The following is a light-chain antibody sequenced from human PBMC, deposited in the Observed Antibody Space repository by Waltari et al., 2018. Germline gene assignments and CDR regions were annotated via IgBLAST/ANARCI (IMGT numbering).Light chain of an antibody. V-gene: IGKV2-30*01. Sequence: DVVMTQSPLSLPVTLGQPASISCRSSQSLVYSDGNTYLNWFQQRPGQSPRRLIYKVSNRDSGDRDRFSGGGARTECTLKLSRVPTGDVGVEYWKPGTLWPLTFCQGTRLGIQ. CDR3: KPGTLWPLT. CDR2: KVS. J-gene: IGKJ5*01. CDR1: QSLVYSDGNTY.